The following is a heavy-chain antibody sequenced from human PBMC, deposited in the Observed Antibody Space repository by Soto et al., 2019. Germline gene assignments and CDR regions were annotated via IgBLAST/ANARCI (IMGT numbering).Heavy chain of an antibody. CDR3: AREIDVFDI. CDR1: GDSVSSNTAA. J-gene: IGHJ3*02. V-gene: IGHV6-1*01. Sequence: SQTLSLTCAMSGDSVSSNTAAWSWVRQSPSRGLEWLGRTYYRSKWHRDYAVFVKSRIIINPDTSKNQFSLQLNSVTPEDTAVYYCAREIDVFDIWGQGTMVTVSS. CDR2: TYYRSKWHR.